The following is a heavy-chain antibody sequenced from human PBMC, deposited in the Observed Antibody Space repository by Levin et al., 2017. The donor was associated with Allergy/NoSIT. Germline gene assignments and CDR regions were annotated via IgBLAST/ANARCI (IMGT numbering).Heavy chain of an antibody. D-gene: IGHD2-15*01. J-gene: IGHJ4*02. CDR1: GLTVSNYG. V-gene: IGHV3-23*01. CDR2: IGTST. Sequence: PGESLKISCAASGLTVSNYGMYWVRQAPGKGLQWVSGIGTSTYYADSVKGRFTISRDSSKNTVYLQMNSLRAEDTAVYYCAKRYCSGGTCYPLDFWGQGTLVTVSS. CDR3: AKRYCSGGTCYPLDF.